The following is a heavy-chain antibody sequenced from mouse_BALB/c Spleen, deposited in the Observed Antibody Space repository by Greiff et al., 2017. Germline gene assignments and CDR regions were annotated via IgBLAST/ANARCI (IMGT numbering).Heavy chain of an antibody. CDR1: GFNIKDYY. Sequence: EVQLQQSGAELVRSGASVKLSCTASGFNIKDYYMHWVKQRPEQGLEWIGWIDPENGDTEYAPKFQGKATMTADTSSNTAYLQLSSLTSEDTAVYYGNAWGRGFAYWGQGTLVTVSA. D-gene: IGHD3-3*01. CDR2: IDPENGDT. J-gene: IGHJ3*01. V-gene: IGHV14-4*02. CDR3: NAWGRGFAY.